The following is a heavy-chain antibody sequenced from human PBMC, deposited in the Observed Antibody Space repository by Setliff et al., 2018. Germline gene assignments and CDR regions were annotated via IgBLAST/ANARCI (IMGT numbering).Heavy chain of an antibody. CDR1: GYTFSTYA. CDR2: INTNTGNP. J-gene: IGHJ6*03. CDR3: ASRGTSNGYYYYMDV. D-gene: IGHD3-16*01. V-gene: IGHV7-4-1*02. Sequence: ASVKVSCKASGYTFSTYAMNWVRQAPGQGLEWMGWINTNTGNPTYAQGFTGRFVFSLDTSVSTAYLQISSLKAEDTAVYYCASRGTSNGYYYYMDVWGKGTTGTAP.